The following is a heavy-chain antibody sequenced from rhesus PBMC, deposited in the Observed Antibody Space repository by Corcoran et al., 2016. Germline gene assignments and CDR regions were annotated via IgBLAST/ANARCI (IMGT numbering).Heavy chain of an antibody. D-gene: IGHD6-31*01. J-gene: IGHJ4*01. Sequence: QVTLKESGPALVKPTQTLTLTCTFPGFSLSTRGMGVGWIRRPSRKTLEWLALIYWDDDKRYSTSLKSRLTISRDTSKNQVVLTMTNMDPVDTATYYCARVHSSGWNYFDYWGQGVLVTVSS. CDR2: IYWDDDK. V-gene: IGHV2-1*01. CDR1: GFSLSTRGMG. CDR3: ARVHSSGWNYFDY.